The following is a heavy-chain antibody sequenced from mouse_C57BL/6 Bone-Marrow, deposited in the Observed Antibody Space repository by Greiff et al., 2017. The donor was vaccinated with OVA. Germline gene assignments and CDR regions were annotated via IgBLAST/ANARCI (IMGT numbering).Heavy chain of an antibody. J-gene: IGHJ2*01. CDR1: GYTFTSYW. D-gene: IGHD2-1*01. Sequence: VQLQQPGAELVKPGASVKLSCKASGYTFTSYWMHWVKQRPGQGLEWIGMIHPNSGSTNYNEKFKGKATLTVDKSSSTAYMQLSSLTSEDSAVYYCARGYGNLDYWGQGTTLTVSS. V-gene: IGHV1-64*01. CDR3: ARGYGNLDY. CDR2: IHPNSGST.